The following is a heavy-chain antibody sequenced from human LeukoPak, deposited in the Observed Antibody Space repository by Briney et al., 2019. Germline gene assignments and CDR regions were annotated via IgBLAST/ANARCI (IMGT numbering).Heavy chain of an antibody. CDR1: GYTFTSYY. V-gene: IGHV1-46*01. J-gene: IGHJ4*02. Sequence: ASVKVSCKASGYTFTSYYMHWVRQAPGQGLEWMGIINPSGGSTSYAQKLQGRVTMTTDTSTSTAYMELRSLRSDDTAVYYCARDRGSSGYFYFDYWGQGTLVTVSS. D-gene: IGHD3-22*01. CDR2: INPSGGST. CDR3: ARDRGSSGYFYFDY.